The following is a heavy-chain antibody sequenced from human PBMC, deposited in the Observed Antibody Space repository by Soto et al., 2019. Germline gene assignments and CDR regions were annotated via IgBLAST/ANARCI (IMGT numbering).Heavy chain of an antibody. J-gene: IGHJ4*02. V-gene: IGHV3-30*18. Sequence: QVQLVESGGGVIQHGRSLRLSCAASGLDFRNNDMHWVRQAPGKGLEWVSVISPDSRNIFYGDSVQGRFTGSRDNSKNTLYLEMNSLGAEDTAVYFCAKLVDKTLDDFWGLGNRVFVSS. CDR1: GLDFRNND. CDR2: ISPDSRNI. D-gene: IGHD3-10*01. CDR3: AKLVDKTLDDF.